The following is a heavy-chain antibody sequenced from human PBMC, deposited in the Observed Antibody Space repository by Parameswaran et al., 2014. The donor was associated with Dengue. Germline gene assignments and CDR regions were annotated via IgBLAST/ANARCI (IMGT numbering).Heavy chain of an antibody. CDR1: GFTFSSYA. J-gene: IGHJ6*02. CDR2: ISGSGGST. V-gene: IGHV3-23*01. D-gene: IGHD2-2*01. CDR3: AKGHLPYYYYGMDV. Sequence: QAGGSLRLSCAASGFTFSSYAMSWVRQAPGKGLEWVSAISGSGGSTYYADSVKGRFTISRDNSKNTLYLQMNSLRAEDTAVYYCAKGHLPYYYYGMDVWGQGTTVTVSS.